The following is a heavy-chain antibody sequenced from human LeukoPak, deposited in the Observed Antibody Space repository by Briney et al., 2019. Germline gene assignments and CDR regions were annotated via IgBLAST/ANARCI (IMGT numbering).Heavy chain of an antibody. Sequence: GGSLRLSCVSSGFPFRSFSMNWVRQAPGKGLEWVSSISSSSTYIYYADSVKGRFTISRDNAKNSLYLQMNSLRVEDTAVYYCARAEGSGSSFDYWGQGTLVTVSS. D-gene: IGHD3-10*01. CDR1: GFPFRSFS. J-gene: IGHJ4*02. CDR2: ISSSSTYI. CDR3: ARAEGSGSSFDY. V-gene: IGHV3-21*01.